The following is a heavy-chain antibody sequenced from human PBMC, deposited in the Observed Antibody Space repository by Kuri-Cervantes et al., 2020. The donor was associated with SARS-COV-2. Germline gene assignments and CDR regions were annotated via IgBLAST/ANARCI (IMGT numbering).Heavy chain of an antibody. Sequence: GESLKISCKGSGYSFTSYWISWVRQMPGKGLEWMGRIDPSDSYTNYSPSFQGHVTISADKSISTAYLQWSSLKASDTAMYYCATPHSSSWYGKYQYYYYGMDVWGQGTTVTVSS. J-gene: IGHJ6*02. D-gene: IGHD6-13*01. V-gene: IGHV5-10-1*01. CDR1: GYSFTSYW. CDR2: IDPSDSYT. CDR3: ATPHSSSWYGKYQYYYYGMDV.